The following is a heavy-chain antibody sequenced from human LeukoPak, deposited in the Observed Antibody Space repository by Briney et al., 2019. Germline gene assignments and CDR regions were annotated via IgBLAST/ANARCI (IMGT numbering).Heavy chain of an antibody. Sequence: ASVKVSCKASGYTFTSYDINWVRQATGQGLEWMGWMNPNSGNTGYAQKFQGRVTMTRNTSISTAYMELSSLRSEDTAGYYCAVFPASRIAVAGPYGMDVWGQGTTVTVSS. V-gene: IGHV1-8*01. CDR3: AVFPASRIAVAGPYGMDV. J-gene: IGHJ6*02. CDR1: GYTFTSYD. CDR2: MNPNSGNT. D-gene: IGHD6-19*01.